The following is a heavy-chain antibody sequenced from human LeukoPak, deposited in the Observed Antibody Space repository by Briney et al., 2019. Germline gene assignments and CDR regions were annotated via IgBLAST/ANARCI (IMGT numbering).Heavy chain of an antibody. V-gene: IGHV1-69*13. CDR3: ATHGYSYGYDFDY. Sequence: GASVKVSCKASGGTFSSYAISWVRQAPGQGLEWMGGIIPIFGTANYAQKFQGRVTITADESTSTAYMEPSSLRSEDTAVYYCATHGYSYGYDFDYWGQGTLVIVSS. D-gene: IGHD5-18*01. CDR2: IIPIFGTA. J-gene: IGHJ4*02. CDR1: GGTFSSYA.